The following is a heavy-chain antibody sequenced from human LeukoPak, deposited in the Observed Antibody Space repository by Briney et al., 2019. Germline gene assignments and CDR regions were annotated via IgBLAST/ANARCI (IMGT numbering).Heavy chain of an antibody. Sequence: PSETLSLTCAVYGGSFSGYYWSWIRQPPGKGLEWIGEINHSGSTNYNPSLKSRVTISVDTSKNQFSLKLSSVTAADTAVYYCARSLDFWSGYSASHAFDIWGQGTMVTVSS. D-gene: IGHD3-3*01. V-gene: IGHV4-34*01. CDR2: INHSGST. J-gene: IGHJ3*02. CDR1: GGSFSGYY. CDR3: ARSLDFWSGYSASHAFDI.